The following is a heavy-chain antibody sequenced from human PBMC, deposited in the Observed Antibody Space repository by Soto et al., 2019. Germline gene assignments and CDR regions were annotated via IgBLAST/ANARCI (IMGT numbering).Heavy chain of an antibody. V-gene: IGHV1-69*06. J-gene: IGHJ6*02. Sequence: SVKVSCKASGGTFSSYAISWVRQAPGQGLEWMGGIIPIFGTANYAQKFQGRVTITADKSTSTAYMELSSLRSEDTAVYYCAGGFKANLTGYYYGMDVWGQGTTVTVSS. CDR3: AGGFKANLTGYYYGMDV. CDR2: IIPIFGTA. CDR1: GGTFSSYA. D-gene: IGHD3-10*01.